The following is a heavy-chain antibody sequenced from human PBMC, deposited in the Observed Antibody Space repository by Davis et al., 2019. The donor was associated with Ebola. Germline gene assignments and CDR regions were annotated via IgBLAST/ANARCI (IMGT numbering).Heavy chain of an antibody. Sequence: PSETLSLTCTVSGGSISSYYWSWIRQPAGKGLEWIGRIYTSGSTNYNPSLKSRVTMSVDTSKNQFSLKLSSVTAADTAVYYCARGNYYDSSGDAFDIWGQGTMVTVSS. J-gene: IGHJ3*02. CDR2: IYTSGST. D-gene: IGHD3-22*01. CDR3: ARGNYYDSSGDAFDI. CDR1: GGSISSYY. V-gene: IGHV4-4*07.